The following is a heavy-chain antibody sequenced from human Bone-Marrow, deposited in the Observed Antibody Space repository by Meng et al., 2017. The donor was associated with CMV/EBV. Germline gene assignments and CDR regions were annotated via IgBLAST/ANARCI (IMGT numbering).Heavy chain of an antibody. CDR1: GFTFSFYY. D-gene: IGHD3-3*02. CDR3: AKGHLRSGYSFYYYYGMDV. V-gene: IGHV3-74*01. Sequence: GESLKISCAASGFTFSFYYMTWVRQVPMKGLVWVARINSDGTETKYADSVKDRFTISRDNAKNTLYLQMNSLRAEDTAVYYCAKGHLRSGYSFYYYYGMDVWGQGTTVTVSS. CDR2: INSDGTET. J-gene: IGHJ6*02.